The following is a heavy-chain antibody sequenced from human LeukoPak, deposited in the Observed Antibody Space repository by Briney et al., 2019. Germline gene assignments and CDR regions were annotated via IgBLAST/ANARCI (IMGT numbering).Heavy chain of an antibody. CDR1: GFTFSSYA. D-gene: IGHD2-2*01. V-gene: IGHV3-23*01. Sequence: GGSLRLSCAASGFTFSSYAMSWVRQAPGKGPEWVSAISGSGGSTYYADSVKGRFTISRDNSKNTLYLQMNSLRAEDTAVYYCAKAGVVPAAIAKFGYWGQGTLVTVSS. CDR3: AKAGVVPAAIAKFGY. J-gene: IGHJ4*02. CDR2: ISGSGGST.